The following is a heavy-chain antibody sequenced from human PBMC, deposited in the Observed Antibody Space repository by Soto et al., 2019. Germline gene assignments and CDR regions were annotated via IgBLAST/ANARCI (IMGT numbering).Heavy chain of an antibody. J-gene: IGHJ6*02. Sequence: SETMSVSQSGSGGSISSRSYYWSWNRQSAGKGLEWIGYIYYSGSTNYNPSLESRVTISVDTSKNQFSLKLSSVTAADTAVYYCARDVSAAYYYYYGMDVWGQGTTVTVSS. CDR3: ARDVSAAYYYYYGMDV. CDR1: GGSISSRSYY. CDR2: IYYSGST. D-gene: IGHD6-13*01. V-gene: IGHV4-61*01.